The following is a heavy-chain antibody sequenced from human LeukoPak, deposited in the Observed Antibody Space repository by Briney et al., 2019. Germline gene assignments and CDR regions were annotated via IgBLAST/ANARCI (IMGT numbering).Heavy chain of an antibody. D-gene: IGHD1-26*01. V-gene: IGHV3-66*01. CDR3: AKEGSGSYNAFDI. CDR2: IYSGGST. J-gene: IGHJ3*02. CDR1: GFTVSSNY. Sequence: GGSLRLSCAASGFTVSSNYMSWVRQAPGKGLEWVSVIYSGGSTYYADSVKGRFTISRDNSKNTLYLQMNSLRAEDTAVYYCAKEGSGSYNAFDIWGQGTMVTVSP.